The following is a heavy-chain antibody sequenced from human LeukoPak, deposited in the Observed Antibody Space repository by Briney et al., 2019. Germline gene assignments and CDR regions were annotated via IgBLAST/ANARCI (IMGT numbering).Heavy chain of an antibody. Sequence: NPSEALSLTCTVSGGSISSSSYYWGWIRQPPGKGLEWIGSIYYSGSTYYNPSLKSRVTISVDTSKNQFSLKLSSVTAADTAVYYCARHFRTAGTPATKSYNWFDPWGQGTLVTVSS. CDR1: GGSISSSSYY. V-gene: IGHV4-39*01. J-gene: IGHJ5*02. CDR2: IYYSGST. D-gene: IGHD6-13*01. CDR3: ARHFRTAGTPATKSYNWFDP.